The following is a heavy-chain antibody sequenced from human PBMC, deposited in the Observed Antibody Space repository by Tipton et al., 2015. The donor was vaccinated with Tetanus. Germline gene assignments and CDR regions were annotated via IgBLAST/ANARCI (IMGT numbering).Heavy chain of an antibody. CDR1: GGSISSGDYY. CDR2: VYSTATT. J-gene: IGHJ4*02. Sequence: PGLVKPSQTLSLTCTVSGGSISSGDYYWSWIRRPPGKGPEWIGYVYSTATTYYNPSLKSRVTVSEDTSKSQFSLRLTSVTAADTAVYYCARANNEFPKKGPFDSWGQGSLVIVSS. V-gene: IGHV4-30-4*01. D-gene: IGHD1-1*01. CDR3: ARANNEFPKKGPFDS.